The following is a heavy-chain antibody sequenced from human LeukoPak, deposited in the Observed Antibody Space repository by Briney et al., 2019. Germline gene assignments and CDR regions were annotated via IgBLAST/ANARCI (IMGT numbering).Heavy chain of an antibody. Sequence: PGGSLRLSCAASGFTFRSQALSWVRQPPGKGLEWVATISGSGDETFYGDSVKGRFFISRDNSKNTVFLQMNSLRGDDTAVYYCTKKRDASEWQNWFDPWRLGTLVTVSS. CDR2: ISGSGDET. J-gene: IGHJ5*02. CDR3: TKKRDASEWQNWFDP. CDR1: GFTFRSQA. V-gene: IGHV3-23*01. D-gene: IGHD3-3*01.